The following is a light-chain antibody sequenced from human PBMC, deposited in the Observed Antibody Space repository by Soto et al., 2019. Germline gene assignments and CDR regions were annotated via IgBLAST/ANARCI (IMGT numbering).Light chain of an antibody. V-gene: IGKV4-1*01. Sequence: DIVMTQSPDSLAVSLGERATINFKSSQSVLYSSNNKNYLTWYQQKPGQPPKLLIYWASTRESGVPDRFSGSGSGTDFTLTISSLQAEDVAVYYCQQCYSDPWTFGQGTKVEIK. CDR1: QSVLYSSNNKNY. CDR2: WAS. J-gene: IGKJ1*01. CDR3: QQCYSDPWT.